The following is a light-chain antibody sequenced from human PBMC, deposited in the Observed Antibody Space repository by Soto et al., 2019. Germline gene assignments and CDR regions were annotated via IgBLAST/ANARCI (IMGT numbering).Light chain of an antibody. CDR1: SSDVGGYNY. CDR2: DVN. V-gene: IGLV2-14*01. CDR3: SSYSSTTTLV. J-gene: IGLJ3*02. Sequence: QSALTQPASVSGSPGQSITISCTGTSSDVGGYNYVSWYQQRPGKAPKLMIYDVNNRPSAVSNRFSASKSGNTASLTISGLQAEDEADYYCSSYSSTTTLVFGGGTKVTVL.